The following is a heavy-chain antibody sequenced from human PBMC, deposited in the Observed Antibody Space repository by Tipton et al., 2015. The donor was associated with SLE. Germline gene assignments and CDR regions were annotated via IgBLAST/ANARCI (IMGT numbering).Heavy chain of an antibody. CDR3: VRQRLWSDY. J-gene: IGHJ4*02. CDR1: GHSISSAHY. Sequence: GLVKPSETLSLICNVSGHSISSAHYWGWIRQPPGKGLEWIGNIYYTGSTYYNPSLRSRVTISIDTSKSHFSLKLTSVTATDTAVYYCVRQRLWSDYWGQGNLVTVSS. V-gene: IGHV4-38-2*02. CDR2: IYYTGST. D-gene: IGHD2-21*01.